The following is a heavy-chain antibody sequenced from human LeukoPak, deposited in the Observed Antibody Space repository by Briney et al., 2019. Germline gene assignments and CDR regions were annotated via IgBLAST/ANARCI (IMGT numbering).Heavy chain of an antibody. J-gene: IGHJ4*02. CDR2: ISSGGSIT. CDR3: ARDKAYGGPFDY. V-gene: IGHV3-48*03. Sequence: GGSLRLSCAASGFTFSSYEMDWGRQGPGKGRGGCSYISSGGSITDYADSVKGRFTISTDNDNNYLYLQLNSLRAEDTAVYYCARDKAYGGPFDYWGQGTLVTVSS. CDR1: GFTFSSYE. D-gene: IGHD4-23*01.